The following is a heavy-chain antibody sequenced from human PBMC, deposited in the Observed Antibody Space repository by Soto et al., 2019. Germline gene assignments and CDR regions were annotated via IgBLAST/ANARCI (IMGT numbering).Heavy chain of an antibody. CDR1: GFTFSSYA. D-gene: IGHD3-10*01. CDR2: VSGRIIRP. CDR3: AKLWFGESAPFDY. Sequence: PGGSLRLSCAASGFTFSSYAMSSVRQAPGRGLEWVSSVSGRIIRPYYADSVNGRFTISRDNSKNTVYLEMNRLRAEDTAVYYCAKLWFGESAPFDYWGHGTLVTVSS. J-gene: IGHJ4*01. V-gene: IGHV3-23*01.